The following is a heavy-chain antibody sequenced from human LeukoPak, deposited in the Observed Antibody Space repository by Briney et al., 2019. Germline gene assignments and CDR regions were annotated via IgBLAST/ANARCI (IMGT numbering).Heavy chain of an antibody. CDR1: GGSISSYY. Sequence: PSETLSLTCTVSGGSISSYYWSWIRQPAGKGLEWIGRIYTSGSTNYNPSLKSRVTMSVDTSKNQFSLKLSSVTAADTAVYYCARGYDYDFWSGSVNWFDPWGQGTLVTVSS. J-gene: IGHJ5*02. D-gene: IGHD3-3*01. V-gene: IGHV4-4*07. CDR3: ARGYDYDFWSGSVNWFDP. CDR2: IYTSGST.